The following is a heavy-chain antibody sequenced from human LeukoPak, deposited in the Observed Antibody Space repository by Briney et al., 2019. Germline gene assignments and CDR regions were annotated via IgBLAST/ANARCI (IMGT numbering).Heavy chain of an antibody. V-gene: IGHV4-39*01. CDR1: GGSISSRSHC. CDR3: AVAGVRYYDSSGLHAFDF. J-gene: IGHJ3*01. Sequence: SETLSLTCTFSGGSISSRSHCWGWIRQPPGKGLEWIGTMFYSGSTYYNPSLKSRVAISVDTSENQFSLELNSVTAADTAVYYCAVAGVRYYDSSGLHAFDFWGRGTMVTVSS. CDR2: MFYSGST. D-gene: IGHD3-22*01.